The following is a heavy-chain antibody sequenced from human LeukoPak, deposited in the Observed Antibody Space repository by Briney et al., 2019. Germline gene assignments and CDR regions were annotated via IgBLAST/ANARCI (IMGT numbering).Heavy chain of an antibody. J-gene: IGHJ4*02. V-gene: IGHV1-24*01. CDR3: ATVPYDSSGYYWGY. CDR1: GYTLSELA. D-gene: IGHD3-22*01. Sequence: GASVKVSCKVSGYTLSELAMHWVRQAPGKGLEWMGGFDPEDGETIYAQKFQGRVTMTEDTSTDTAYMELSSLRSEDTAVYYCATVPYDSSGYYWGYWGQGTLVTVSS. CDR2: FDPEDGET.